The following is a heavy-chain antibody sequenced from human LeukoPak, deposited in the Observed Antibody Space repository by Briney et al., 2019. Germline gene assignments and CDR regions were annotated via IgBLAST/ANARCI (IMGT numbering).Heavy chain of an antibody. D-gene: IGHD4-17*01. CDR1: GFTFRSCA. Sequence: GGSLRLSCAASGFTFRSCAMSWVRQAPVKGLEWVSIISSTGDGSKYADSVKGRFTISRDNSKNTLYLQLNSLRAEDTAVYYCAKGSLTTTMTAHFDYWGQGTLVTVSS. CDR3: AKGSLTTTMTAHFDY. CDR2: ISSTGDGS. V-gene: IGHV3-23*01. J-gene: IGHJ4*01.